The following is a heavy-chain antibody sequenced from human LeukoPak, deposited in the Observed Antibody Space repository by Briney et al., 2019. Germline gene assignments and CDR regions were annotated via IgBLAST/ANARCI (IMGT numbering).Heavy chain of an antibody. J-gene: IGHJ4*02. CDR2: ISYDENNK. Sequence: AGGSLRLSCAASGFTFSNYAMYWVRQAPGKGLEWVAVISYDENNKYYTDSVKGRFTISRDNSKNTLYLQMNSLRAEDTAVYYCARDYGDGRGYFDYWGQGTLVTVSS. V-gene: IGHV3-30-3*01. CDR1: GFTFSNYA. CDR3: ARDYGDGRGYFDY. D-gene: IGHD4-17*01.